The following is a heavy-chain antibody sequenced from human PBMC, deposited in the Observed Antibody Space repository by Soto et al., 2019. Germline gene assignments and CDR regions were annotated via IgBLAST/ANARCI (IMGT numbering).Heavy chain of an antibody. CDR2: ISTDGSSA. Sequence: PGGSLRLSCAASGFTFSSHWMHWVRQTPGKGLVWVSRISTDGSSASYADSVKGRFTISRDNAKNTLYVQMNSLTAEDTAVYYCTREYTSSRYFHYWGQGALVTVSS. V-gene: IGHV3-74*01. J-gene: IGHJ4*02. CDR3: TREYTSSRYFHY. D-gene: IGHD6-13*01. CDR1: GFTFSSHW.